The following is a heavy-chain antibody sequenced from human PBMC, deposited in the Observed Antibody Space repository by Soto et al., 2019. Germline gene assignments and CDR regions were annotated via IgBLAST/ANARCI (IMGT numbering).Heavy chain of an antibody. CDR3: ARGITGTTSEPV. J-gene: IGHJ6*04. V-gene: IGHV4-34*01. D-gene: IGHD1-20*01. CDR1: GGSISSHY. Sequence: SETLSLTCTVSGGSISSHYWSWIRQPPGKGLEWIGEINHSGSTNYNPSLKSRVTISVDTSKNQFSLKLSPVTAADTAVYYCARGITGTTSEPVWGKGTTVTVSS. CDR2: INHSGST.